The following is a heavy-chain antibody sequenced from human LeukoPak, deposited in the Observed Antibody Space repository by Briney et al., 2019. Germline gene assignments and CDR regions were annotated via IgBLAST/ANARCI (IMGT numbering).Heavy chain of an antibody. Sequence: PGGSLRLSCAASGFNFNDYPMSWVRQTPGKGLEWVSAITSSGDTTYYADSVRGRFTISRDNSKNTLYLQMSSLIPEDTAVYYCAREVSAGASFDYWGQGTLVTVSS. V-gene: IGHV3-23*01. J-gene: IGHJ4*02. CDR3: AREVSAGASFDY. CDR2: ITSSGDTT. D-gene: IGHD2-8*01. CDR1: GFNFNDYP.